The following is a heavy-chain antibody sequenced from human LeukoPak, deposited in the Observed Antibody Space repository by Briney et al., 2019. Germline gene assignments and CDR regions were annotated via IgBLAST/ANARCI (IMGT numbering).Heavy chain of an antibody. J-gene: IGHJ1*01. CDR1: GYTFTGYY. CDR2: INPNSGGT. CDR3: ARGRGGYSYGTQRYFQH. V-gene: IGHV1-2*02. Sequence: GASVKVSCKASGYTFTGYYMHWVRQAPGQGLEWMGWINPNSGGTNYAQKFQGRVTMTRNTSISTAYMELSSLRSEDTAVYYCARGRGGYSYGTQRYFQHWGQGTLVTVSS. D-gene: IGHD5-18*01.